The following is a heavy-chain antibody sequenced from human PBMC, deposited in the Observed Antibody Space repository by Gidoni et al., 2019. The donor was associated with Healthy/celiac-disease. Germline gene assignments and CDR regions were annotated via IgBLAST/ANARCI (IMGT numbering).Heavy chain of an antibody. Sequence: QVQLVQSGAEVKKPGASVKVSCKASGYTFTSYYMHWVRQAPGQGLEWMGIINPSGGSTSYAQKFQGRVTMTRDTSTSTVYMELSSLRSEDTAVYYCAREFKRIQGAGRISDYWGQGTLVTVSS. CDR1: GYTFTSYY. CDR2: INPSGGST. D-gene: IGHD1-1*01. CDR3: AREFKRIQGAGRISDY. J-gene: IGHJ4*02. V-gene: IGHV1-46*03.